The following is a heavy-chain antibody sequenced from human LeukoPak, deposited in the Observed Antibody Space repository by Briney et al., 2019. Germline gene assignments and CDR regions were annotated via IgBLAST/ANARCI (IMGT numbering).Heavy chain of an antibody. V-gene: IGHV3-23*01. Sequence: GGSLRLSCAASGFIFSSYAMSWVRQAPGKGLEWVSTVSTSGSDTFYADSVKGRFTISRDNSKNTLYLQLTGLRADDTAVYYCAKSDGGGYRGLIDYWGQGTLVTVSS. CDR1: GFIFSSYA. D-gene: IGHD1-26*01. CDR2: VSTSGSDT. J-gene: IGHJ4*02. CDR3: AKSDGGGYRGLIDY.